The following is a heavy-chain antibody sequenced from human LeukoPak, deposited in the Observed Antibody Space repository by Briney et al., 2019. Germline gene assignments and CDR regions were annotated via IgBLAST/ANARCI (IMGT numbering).Heavy chain of an antibody. D-gene: IGHD1-1*01. V-gene: IGHV4-39*01. CDR3: ATWRTAKTGFDY. CDR2: IYYSGSP. J-gene: IGHJ4*02. CDR1: GGSISNNNYY. Sequence: PSETLSLTCTVSGGSISNNNYYWAWIRQPPGKGLECIGSIYYSGSPYYNPSLKSRVTISVDTSKNQFSLRLSSVTAADTAVYYCATWRTAKTGFDYWGQGTLVTVTS.